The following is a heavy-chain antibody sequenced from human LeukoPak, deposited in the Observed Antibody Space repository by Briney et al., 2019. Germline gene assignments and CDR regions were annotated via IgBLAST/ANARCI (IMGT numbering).Heavy chain of an antibody. J-gene: IGHJ5*02. CDR2: IYYSGST. Sequence: PSETLSLTCTVSGGSISSGDYYWSWIRQPPGKGLEWIGYIYYSGSTYYNPSLKSRVTISVDTSKNQFSLKLSSVTAADTAVYYWPTRPLRGVILPKWLDPLVHGTLVNDSS. CDR1: GGSISSGDYY. CDR3: PTRPLRGVILPKWLDP. V-gene: IGHV4-30-4*01. D-gene: IGHD3-10*01.